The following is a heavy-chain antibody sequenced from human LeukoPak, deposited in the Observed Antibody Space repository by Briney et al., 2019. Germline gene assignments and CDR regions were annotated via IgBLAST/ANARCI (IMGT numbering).Heavy chain of an antibody. CDR2: IKSKTDGGTT. V-gene: IGHV3-15*01. D-gene: IGHD2-15*01. Sequence: PGGSLRLSCAASGFTFSNAWMSWVRQAPGKGLEWVGRIKSKTDGGTTDYAAPVKGRFTISRDDSKNTLYLQMNSLKTEDTAVYYCTTDPPCGGSCYAPRGGMDVWGQGTTVTVSS. CDR1: GFTFSNAW. J-gene: IGHJ6*02. CDR3: TTDPPCGGSCYAPRGGMDV.